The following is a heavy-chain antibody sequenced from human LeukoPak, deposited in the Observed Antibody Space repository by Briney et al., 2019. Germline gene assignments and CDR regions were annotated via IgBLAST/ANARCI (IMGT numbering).Heavy chain of an antibody. CDR2: LYVGGGTT. Sequence: PGGSLRLSCAASGLTGSNNFMTWVRQVPGKGLEWVSDLYVGGGTTYYADSVKGRFTISRDNSKNTLYLQRNSLSAADRAVNYFARARHTYSSGTSNYFSYYLELWGKGTTVTVPS. CDR1: GLTGSNNF. CDR3: ARARHTYSSGTSNYFSYYLEL. V-gene: IGHV3-53*01. J-gene: IGHJ6*03. D-gene: IGHD6-19*01.